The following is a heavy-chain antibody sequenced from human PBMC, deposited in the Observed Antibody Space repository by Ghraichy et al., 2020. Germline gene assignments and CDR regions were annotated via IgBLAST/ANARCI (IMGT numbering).Heavy chain of an antibody. Sequence: SETLSLTCTVSGGSISSGGYYWSWIRQHPGKGLEWIGYIYYSGSTYYNPSLKSRVTISVDTSKNQFSLKLSSVTAADTAVYYCARDRGYSYGGVDDAFDIWGQGTMVTVSS. D-gene: IGHD5-18*01. V-gene: IGHV4-31*03. CDR1: GGSISSGGYY. CDR3: ARDRGYSYGGVDDAFDI. J-gene: IGHJ3*02. CDR2: IYYSGST.